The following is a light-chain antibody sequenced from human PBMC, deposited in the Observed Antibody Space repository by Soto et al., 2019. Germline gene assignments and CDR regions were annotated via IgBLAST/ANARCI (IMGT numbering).Light chain of an antibody. V-gene: IGKV3-11*01. Sequence: VLTQSPATLSLSPGERATLSCRASQSVSSYLAWYQQKPGQAPRLLIYDASNRATGIPARFSGSGSGTDFTLTISSLEPEDFAVYYCPHRSKWTYTFGQGTKLEIK. CDR3: PHRSKWTYT. CDR1: QSVSSY. CDR2: DAS. J-gene: IGKJ2*01.